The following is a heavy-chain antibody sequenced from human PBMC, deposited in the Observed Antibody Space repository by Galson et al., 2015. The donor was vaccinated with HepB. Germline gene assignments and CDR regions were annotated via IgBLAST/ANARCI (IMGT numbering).Heavy chain of an antibody. CDR2: INAGSGNT. D-gene: IGHD2-15*01. CDR1: GYTFTSYA. J-gene: IGHJ4*02. V-gene: IGHV1-3*01. CDR3: ARGGVVVAHNIDY. Sequence: SVKVSCKASGYTFTSYAMHWVRQAPGQRLEWMGWINAGSGNTKYSQKFQGRVTITRDTSASTAYMELSSLRSEDTAVYYCARGGVVVAHNIDYWGQGTLVTVSS.